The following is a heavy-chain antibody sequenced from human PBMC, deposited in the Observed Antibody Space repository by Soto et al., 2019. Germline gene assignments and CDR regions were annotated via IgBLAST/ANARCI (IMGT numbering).Heavy chain of an antibody. CDR2: ISPKSGGS. V-gene: IGHV1-2*02. D-gene: IGHD3-22*01. CDR1: GYTFSDNY. CDR3: ARVLDRTISRYYYYGMDV. J-gene: IGHJ6*02. Sequence: GASVKVSCKTSGYTFSDNYLHWVRQAPGQGLEWIGWISPKSGGSNYARKFQGRVTMTRDTAISTAYMELSRLTSEDTATYYCARVLDRTISRYYYYGMDVWGQGTTVTVSS.